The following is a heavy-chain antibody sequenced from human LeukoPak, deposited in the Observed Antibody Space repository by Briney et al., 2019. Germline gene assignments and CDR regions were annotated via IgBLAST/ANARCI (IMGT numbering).Heavy chain of an antibody. CDR1: GFTFSSYG. J-gene: IGHJ6*03. V-gene: IGHV3-30*02. D-gene: IGHD2-2*02. CDR2: IRYDGSNK. Sequence: PGGSLRLSCAASGFTFSSYGMHWVRQAPGKGLEWVAFIRYDGSNKYYADSVKGRFTISRDNSKNTLYLQMNSLRAEDTAVYYCAKGGRNCSSTSCYRGREYYYYTTTWTSGAKGPRSPSP. CDR3: AKGGRNCSSTSCYRGREYYYYTTTWTS.